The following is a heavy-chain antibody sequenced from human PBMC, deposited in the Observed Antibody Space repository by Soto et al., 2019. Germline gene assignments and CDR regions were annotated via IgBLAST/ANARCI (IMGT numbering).Heavy chain of an antibody. V-gene: IGHV4-4*07. CDR2: IYTSGST. Sequence: PSETLSLTCTVSGGSISSYYWSWIRQPAGKGLEWIGRIYTSGSTNYNPSLKSRVTMSVDTSKNQFSLKLSSVTAADTSVYYCARTTYYDILTGYYQFDYWGQGTLVTVS. D-gene: IGHD3-9*01. CDR1: GGSISSYY. J-gene: IGHJ4*02. CDR3: ARTTYYDILTGYYQFDY.